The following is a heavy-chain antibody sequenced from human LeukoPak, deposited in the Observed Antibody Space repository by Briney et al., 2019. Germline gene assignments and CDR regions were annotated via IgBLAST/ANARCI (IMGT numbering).Heavy chain of an antibody. CDR2: FGGSGGTT. CDR1: GFTFSTYA. Sequence: GGSLRLSCAASGFTFSTYAMSWVRQAPGKGLEWVSAFGGSGGTTYYADSVEGRFTISRDNSNNTLYLQMSSLRAEDTAVYYCARDPIFGVINGYYYMDVWGKGTTVTVSS. D-gene: IGHD3-3*01. J-gene: IGHJ6*03. V-gene: IGHV3-23*01. CDR3: ARDPIFGVINGYYYMDV.